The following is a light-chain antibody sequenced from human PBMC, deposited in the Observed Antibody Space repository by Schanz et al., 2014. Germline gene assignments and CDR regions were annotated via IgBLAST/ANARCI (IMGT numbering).Light chain of an antibody. CDR2: DVS. CDR1: SSDVGGYNY. J-gene: IGLJ3*02. CDR3: TSYTGSGTLWV. Sequence: QSALTQPRSVSGSPGQSVTISCTGTSSDVGGYNYVSWFQQHPGKVPKLVIYDVSNRPSGISNRFSGSKSVNTASLTISGLQAEDEADYYCTSYTGSGTLWVFGGGTKLTVL. V-gene: IGLV2-14*03.